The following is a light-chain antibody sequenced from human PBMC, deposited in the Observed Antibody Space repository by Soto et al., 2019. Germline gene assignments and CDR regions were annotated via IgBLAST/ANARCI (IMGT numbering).Light chain of an antibody. V-gene: IGKV3-20*01. CDR1: QVVSSNY. J-gene: IGKJ5*01. Sequence: EIVLTQSPDTLSLPPGERASLYCRASQVVSSNYVVWDQQKPGQAPSLLIYAASTRATGIPDRFRGSGSGTEFTLTIIRLEPGDFAVYFCQQYVTSLPITFGQGTQLEIK. CDR3: QQYVTSLPIT. CDR2: AAS.